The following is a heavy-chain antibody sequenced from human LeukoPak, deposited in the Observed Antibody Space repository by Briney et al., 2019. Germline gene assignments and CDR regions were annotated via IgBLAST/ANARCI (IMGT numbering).Heavy chain of an antibody. J-gene: IGHJ4*02. D-gene: IGHD3-10*01. CDR3: ARGLFASGSYYNFFDY. V-gene: IGHV3-66*01. Sequence: QPGGSLRLSCAASGFTVSSKYMSWVRHAPGKGLEWVSVIFNGGSTYYADSVKGRFTIFTDNSKNMLYLQMNSLRAEDTAVYYCARGLFASGSYYNFFDYWAQGTLVTVSS. CDR1: GFTVSSKY. CDR2: IFNGGST.